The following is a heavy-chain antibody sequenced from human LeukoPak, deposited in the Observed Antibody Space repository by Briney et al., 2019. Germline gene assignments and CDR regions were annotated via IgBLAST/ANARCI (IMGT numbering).Heavy chain of an antibody. J-gene: IGHJ3*02. CDR3: ARDRTLPGDAFDI. CDR2: IYYTGST. V-gene: IGHV4-30-4*08. D-gene: IGHD1-14*01. CDR1: GGSINSGDYD. Sequence: PSQTLSLTCTVSGGSINSGDYDWSWIRQSPGKGLEWIGNIYYTGSTYYNPSLRSRVAISLDTSKNQFSLKLSSVTAADTAVYYCARDRTLPGDAFDIWGPGTMVTVSS.